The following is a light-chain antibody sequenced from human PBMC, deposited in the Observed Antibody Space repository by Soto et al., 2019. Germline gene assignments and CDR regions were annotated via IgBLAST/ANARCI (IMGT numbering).Light chain of an antibody. V-gene: IGKV1-27*01. CDR1: QDINNY. CDR2: AAS. Sequence: DIQMTQSPSSLSASVGDRVTITCRASQDINNYLAWYQQRPGKVPKLLIYAASTLQSGVPSRFSGSGSGTDFTLTISSLQPEDVATYYCQKYDIAPRTFGGGNRVEIK. CDR3: QKYDIAPRT. J-gene: IGKJ4*01.